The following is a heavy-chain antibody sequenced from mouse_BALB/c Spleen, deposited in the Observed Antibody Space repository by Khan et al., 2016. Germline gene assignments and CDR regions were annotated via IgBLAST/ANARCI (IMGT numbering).Heavy chain of an antibody. CDR2: ISYDGSN. CDR3: VTLRRVYAMDY. CDR1: GYSITSGYY. Sequence: EVELVESGPGLVKPSQSLSLTCSVTGYSITSGYYWNWIRQFPGNKLEWMGYISYDGSNNYNPSLKNRISITRDTSKNQFFLKLNSVTSEDTSTYYWVTLRRVYAMDYWGQGTSVTVSS. J-gene: IGHJ4*01. D-gene: IGHD1-2*01. V-gene: IGHV3-6*02.